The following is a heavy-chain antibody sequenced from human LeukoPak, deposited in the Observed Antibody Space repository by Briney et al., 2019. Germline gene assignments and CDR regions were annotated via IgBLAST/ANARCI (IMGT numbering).Heavy chain of an antibody. D-gene: IGHD6-13*01. V-gene: IGHV3-21*01. CDR3: ASSWIAAGIIDY. CDR2: IISNSNYI. Sequence: KSGGSLRLTCAAPGFTFSNAWMSWVRQAPGKGLEWVSSIISNSNYIYYADSVKGRFTISRDNAKNSLYLQMNSLRAGDTAVYYCASSWIAAGIIDYWGQGTLVTVSS. CDR1: GFTFSNAW. J-gene: IGHJ4*02.